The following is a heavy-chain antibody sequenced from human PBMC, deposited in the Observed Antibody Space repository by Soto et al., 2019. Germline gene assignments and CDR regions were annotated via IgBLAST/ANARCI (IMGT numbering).Heavy chain of an antibody. Sequence: ASVKVSCKASGYTFTGHYIHWVRQAPEQGPEWMGEIGPESGATRYAQKFQGRVTMTRDMSITTVYMELNNLSPDDTAVYYCGRGRSGQIVVFYWGQGTPVTVSS. J-gene: IGHJ4*02. V-gene: IGHV1-2*02. CDR3: GRGRSGQIVVFY. D-gene: IGHD5-12*01. CDR2: IGPESGAT. CDR1: GYTFTGHY.